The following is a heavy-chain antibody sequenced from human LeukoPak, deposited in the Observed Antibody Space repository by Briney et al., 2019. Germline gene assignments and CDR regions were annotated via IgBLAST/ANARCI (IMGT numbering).Heavy chain of an antibody. Sequence: ASVKVSCKASGYTFTSYGTSWVRQAPGQGLEWMGWISAYNGNTNYAQKLQGRVTMTTDTSTSTAYMELRSLRSDDTAVYYCARAPIRGDWFDPWGQGTLVTVSS. J-gene: IGHJ5*02. V-gene: IGHV1-18*01. CDR1: GYTFTSYG. CDR3: ARAPIRGDWFDP. CDR2: ISAYNGNT. D-gene: IGHD3-10*01.